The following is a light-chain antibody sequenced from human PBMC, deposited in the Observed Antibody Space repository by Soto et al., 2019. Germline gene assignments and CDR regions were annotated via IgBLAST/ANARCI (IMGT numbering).Light chain of an antibody. J-gene: IGKJ1*01. V-gene: IGKV1-5*01. CDR1: QSIRHY. Sequence: DIQMTQSPPTLSASVGDRVTITCRASQSIRHYLAWYQQMPEKAPKLLIYDASTLQSGVPSRFSGSGSGTEFTLTVRSLHPDDFGTYFSQHHTSYSQTFSQGTKVEIK. CDR3: QHHTSYSQT. CDR2: DAS.